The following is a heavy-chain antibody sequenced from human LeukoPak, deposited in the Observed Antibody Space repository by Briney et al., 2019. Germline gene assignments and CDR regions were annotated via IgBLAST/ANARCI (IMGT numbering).Heavy chain of an antibody. Sequence: GESLKISCKGSGYSFTSYWIAWVRQMPGKGLEWMGIIYPGDSDTRYSPSFQGQVTISADKSISTASLQWSSLKASDTAMYYCARTSLTLTVTTSNFDYWGQGTLVTVSS. V-gene: IGHV5-51*01. J-gene: IGHJ4*02. CDR1: GYSFTSYW. CDR3: ARTSLTLTVTTSNFDY. CDR2: IYPGDSDT. D-gene: IGHD4-17*01.